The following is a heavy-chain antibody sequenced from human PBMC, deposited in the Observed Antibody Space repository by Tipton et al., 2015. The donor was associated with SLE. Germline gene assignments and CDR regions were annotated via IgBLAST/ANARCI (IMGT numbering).Heavy chain of an antibody. CDR1: GGSISSYY. D-gene: IGHD3-22*01. V-gene: IGHV4-59*01. CDR3: ARAGDYYGRSGFGFDYYGLDV. Sequence: TLSLTCTVSGGSISSYYWSWIRQPPGKGLEWLGYIYYSGSPNYNPPLKSRVTISVDTSKNQFSLKLSSVTAADTAVYYCARAGDYYGRSGFGFDYYGLDVLVQGTTVTVSS. CDR2: IYYSGSP. J-gene: IGHJ6*02.